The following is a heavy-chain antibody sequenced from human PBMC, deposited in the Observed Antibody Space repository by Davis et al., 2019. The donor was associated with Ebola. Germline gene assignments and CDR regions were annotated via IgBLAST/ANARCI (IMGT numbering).Heavy chain of an antibody. CDR2: ISDSGST. CDR3: ARGVHQRLSGSLSFYYALDV. V-gene: IGHV4-4*02. CDR1: GGSIRSTKW. D-gene: IGHD2/OR15-2a*01. J-gene: IGHJ6*02. Sequence: MPSETLSLTCTVSGGSIRSTKWWSWVRQPPGTGLEWLGEISDSGSTNYDPSLKSRAIISVDTSKNQFSLKLNSVTAADTAVYYCARGVHQRLSGSLSFYYALDVWGQGTTVTVSS.